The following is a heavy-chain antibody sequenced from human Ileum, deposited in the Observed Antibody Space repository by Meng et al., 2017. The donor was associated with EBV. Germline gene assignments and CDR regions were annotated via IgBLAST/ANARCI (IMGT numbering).Heavy chain of an antibody. V-gene: IGHV3-74*01. CDR3: SRDLAGPYDD. J-gene: IGHJ4*02. Sequence: EVEVVGAGGALVKRGGSLRLSCATSGFPFSNYWMHWVRQVPGKGLVWVSRTNEDGGFTTYADSVRGRFTISRDNTKNILYLQMDSLRAEDTAVYFCSRDLAGPYDDWGQGTLVTVSS. CDR1: GFPFSNYW. CDR2: TNEDGGFT.